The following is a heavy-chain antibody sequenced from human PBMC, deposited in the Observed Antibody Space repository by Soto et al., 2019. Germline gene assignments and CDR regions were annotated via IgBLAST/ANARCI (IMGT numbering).Heavy chain of an antibody. J-gene: IGHJ5*02. CDR1: GYTFTIYY. Sequence: ASVKVSCKASGYTFTIYYMHWVRQAPGQGLEWMGIINPSGGSTSYAQKFQGRVTMTRDTSTSTVYMELSSLRSEDTAVYYCARDLRIIAAAANNWFDPWGQGTLVTVSS. D-gene: IGHD6-13*01. CDR3: ARDLRIIAAAANNWFDP. V-gene: IGHV1-46*03. CDR2: INPSGGST.